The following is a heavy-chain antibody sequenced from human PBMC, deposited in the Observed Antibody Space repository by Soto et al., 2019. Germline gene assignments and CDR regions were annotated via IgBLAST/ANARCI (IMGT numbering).Heavy chain of an antibody. CDR2: ISGSGGST. V-gene: IGHV3-23*01. CDR3: AKVAVAGNYYYYYRMDV. Sequence: GGSLRLSCAASGFTFSSYAMSWVRQAPGKGLEWVSAISGSGGSTYYADSVKGRFTISRDNSKNTLYLQMNSLRAEDTAVYYCAKVAVAGNYYYYYRMDVWGHGTTVTVSS. D-gene: IGHD6-19*01. J-gene: IGHJ6*02. CDR1: GFTFSSYA.